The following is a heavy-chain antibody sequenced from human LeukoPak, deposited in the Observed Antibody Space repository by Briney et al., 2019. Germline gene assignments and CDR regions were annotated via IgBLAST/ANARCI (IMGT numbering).Heavy chain of an antibody. CDR2: IKQDGSEK. CDR1: GFSFSRYC. D-gene: IGHD3-10*01. Sequence: PGGSLRLSCAASGFSFSRYCMSWVRQDPGKGLEWVANIKQDGSEKNYVESVKGRFTISRDKAKSSLYLQTNSLRAEDTAVYYCARAGQEWFGELGFDQWGQGTLVIVSS. V-gene: IGHV3-7*01. J-gene: IGHJ4*02. CDR3: ARAGQEWFGELGFDQ.